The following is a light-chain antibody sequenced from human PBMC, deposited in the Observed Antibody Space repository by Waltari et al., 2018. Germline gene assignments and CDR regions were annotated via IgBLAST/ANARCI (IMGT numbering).Light chain of an antibody. CDR3: QQGKNFPLT. V-gene: IGKV1-12*01. CDR2: AAS. Sequence: DIQMTQSPSSVSASVGDRVTITCRASQGFSGWLAWYQQKPGKAPKLLIYAASNLQSGVPSRFSGSGSGTDFTLTISNLQPEDSGSYYRQQGKNFPLTFGGGTKVEIK. J-gene: IGKJ4*01. CDR1: QGFSGW.